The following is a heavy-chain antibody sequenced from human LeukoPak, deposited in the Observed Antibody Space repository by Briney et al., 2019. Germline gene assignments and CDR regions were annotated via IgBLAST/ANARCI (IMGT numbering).Heavy chain of an antibody. J-gene: IGHJ3*02. CDR3: AKVDGREWPGAHAFDI. CDR1: GFTFSSNA. D-gene: IGHD3-3*01. Sequence: GGSLRLSCGVSGFTFSSNAMTWVRQAPGKGLEWVSAISGSGDRTYYVDSVEGRFTISRDNSMNTLYLQMNSLRAEDTAVYYCAKVDGREWPGAHAFDIWGQGTVVTVSS. CDR2: ISGSGDRT. V-gene: IGHV3-23*01.